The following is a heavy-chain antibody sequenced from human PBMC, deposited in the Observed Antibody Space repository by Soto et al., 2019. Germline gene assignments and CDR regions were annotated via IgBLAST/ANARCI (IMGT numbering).Heavy chain of an antibody. CDR3: ARVGTSGWVDS. D-gene: IGHD6-19*01. J-gene: IGHJ4*02. V-gene: IGHV4-31*02. Sequence: WTWIRQHPGKGLEWIGYIYYSGSTYYNPSLKSRVTISIDTSENQFSLKLSSVTAADTAVSYCARVGTSGWVDSWGQGILVTVSS. CDR2: IYYSGST.